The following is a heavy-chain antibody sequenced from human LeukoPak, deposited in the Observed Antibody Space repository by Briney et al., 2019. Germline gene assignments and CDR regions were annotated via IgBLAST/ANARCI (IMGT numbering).Heavy chain of an antibody. D-gene: IGHD3-22*01. CDR2: ISGSGGST. Sequence: GGSLRLSCEASGFTFSTYGTSWVRQAPGKGLEWVSAISGSGGSTYDADSVKGRVTISRDNSKNTLYLQMNSLRAEDTAVYYCAREAEGYDSSGYYLDRLDYWGQGTLVTVSS. J-gene: IGHJ4*02. CDR1: GFTFSTYG. CDR3: AREAEGYDSSGYYLDRLDY. V-gene: IGHV3-23*01.